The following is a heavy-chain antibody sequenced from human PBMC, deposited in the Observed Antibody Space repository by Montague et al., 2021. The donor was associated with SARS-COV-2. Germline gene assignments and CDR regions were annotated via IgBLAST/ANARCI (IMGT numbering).Heavy chain of an antibody. V-gene: IGHV2-70*11. CDR3: ARRYYDILTGYLDAFDI. J-gene: IGHJ3*02. CDR2: IDWDDDK. Sequence: VKPTQTLTLTCAFSGFSLSTSGMCVSWIRQPPGKALEWLARIDWDDDKYYSTSLKTRLTISKDTSKNQVVLTMTNMDPVDTATYYCARRYYDILTGYLDAFDIWGQGTMVTVSS. CDR1: GFSLSTSGMC. D-gene: IGHD3-9*01.